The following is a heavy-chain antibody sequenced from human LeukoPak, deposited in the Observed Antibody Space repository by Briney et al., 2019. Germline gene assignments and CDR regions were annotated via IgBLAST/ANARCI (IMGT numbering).Heavy chain of an antibody. D-gene: IGHD5-24*01. Sequence: SETLSLTCTVSGGSISNYYWSWIRQPPGKGLEWIGEINHSGSTNYNPSLKSRVTISVDTSKNQFSLKLSSVTAADTAVYYCAGGTQRWLQFSTHFDYWGQGTLVAVSS. CDR3: AGGTQRWLQFSTHFDY. J-gene: IGHJ4*02. CDR1: GGSISNYY. V-gene: IGHV4-34*01. CDR2: INHSGST.